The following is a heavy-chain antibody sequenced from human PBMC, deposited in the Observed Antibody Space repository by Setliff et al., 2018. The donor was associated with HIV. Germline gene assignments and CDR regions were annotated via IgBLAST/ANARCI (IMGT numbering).Heavy chain of an antibody. Sequence: SETLSLTCAVYGGSFSGYYWTWIRQPPGKGLEWIGEINHSGSPKYNPSLKSRVTISVDTSKKQFSLKLSSVSAADTAVYYCARFYGNYETDNWFDPWGHGILVTVSS. J-gene: IGHJ5*02. CDR2: INHSGSP. CDR1: GGSFSGYY. CDR3: ARFYGNYETDNWFDP. V-gene: IGHV4-34*01. D-gene: IGHD3-3*01.